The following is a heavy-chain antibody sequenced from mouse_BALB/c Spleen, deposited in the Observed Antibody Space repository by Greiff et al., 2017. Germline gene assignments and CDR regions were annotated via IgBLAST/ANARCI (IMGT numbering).Heavy chain of an antibody. CDR2: INPSTGYT. CDR3: ARSAHRGRACAD. V-gene: IGHV1-7*01. D-gene: IGHD3-3*01. J-gene: IGHJ3*01. CDR1: GYTFTSYW. Sequence: VQLQESGAELAKPGASVKMSCKASGYTFTSYWMHWVKQRPGQGLEWIGYINPSTGYTEYNQKFKDKATLTAEKSSSTAYMQLSSLTYEESAVYYCARSAHRGRACADGGQGTMVTVAA.